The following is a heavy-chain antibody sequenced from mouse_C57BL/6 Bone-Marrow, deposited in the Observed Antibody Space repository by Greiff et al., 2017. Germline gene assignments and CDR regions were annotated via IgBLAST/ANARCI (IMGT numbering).Heavy chain of an antibody. V-gene: IGHV1-64*01. D-gene: IGHD1-1*01. CDR3: ARGDTTVVALYAMED. J-gene: IGHJ4*01. CDR1: GYTFTSYW. Sequence: VQLQQPGAELVKPGASVMLSCKASGYTFTSYWMHWVKQRPGHGLEWIGILHPNSGSTHYNEKFKSKATLTVDKSSSTAYMQRSSLTCEDCAVYYCARGDTTVVALYAMEDGGKGTTVTGSS. CDR2: LHPNSGST.